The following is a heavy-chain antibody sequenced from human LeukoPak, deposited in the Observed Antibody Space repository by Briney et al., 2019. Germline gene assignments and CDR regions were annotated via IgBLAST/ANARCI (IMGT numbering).Heavy chain of an antibody. V-gene: IGHV4-39*07. CDR2: IYHSGST. CDR1: GGYISSSSYY. Sequence: SETLSLTCTVSGGYISSSSYYWGWIRQPPGKGLEWIGSIYHSGSTYYNPSLKSRVTISVDTSKNQFSLKLSSVTAADTAVYYCARGLARVGAKGYYMDVWGKGTTVTVSS. D-gene: IGHD1-26*01. J-gene: IGHJ6*03. CDR3: ARGLARVGAKGYYMDV.